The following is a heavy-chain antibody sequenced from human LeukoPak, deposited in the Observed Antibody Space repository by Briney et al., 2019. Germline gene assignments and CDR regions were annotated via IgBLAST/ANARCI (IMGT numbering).Heavy chain of an antibody. CDR3: ARGPRLERHGMDV. J-gene: IGHJ6*02. CDR2: ISSGDTT. CDR1: GFTVSRNY. Sequence: PGGSLRLSCAASGFTVSRNYMSWVRQAPGKGLEWVSVISSGDTTYYADSVKGRFTISRDSSKNTLYLQMNSPRAEDTAVYFCARGPRLERHGMDVWGQGTTVTVSS. V-gene: IGHV3-66*01. D-gene: IGHD1-1*01.